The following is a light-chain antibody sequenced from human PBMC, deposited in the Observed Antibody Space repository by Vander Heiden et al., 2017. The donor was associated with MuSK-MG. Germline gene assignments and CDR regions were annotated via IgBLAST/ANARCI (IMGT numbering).Light chain of an antibody. CDR3: RQHNSYPIT. V-gene: IGKV1-17*01. CDR1: QGIGND. Sequence: DIQMTQSPSSLSASVGDRVTITCRASQGIGNDLSWYQQEPGKAPKRLIYAVSSLQSGVPSRFSGSKSGTEFTLTISSLQPEDFATYYCRQHNSYPITFGGGTKVEIK. CDR2: AVS. J-gene: IGKJ4*01.